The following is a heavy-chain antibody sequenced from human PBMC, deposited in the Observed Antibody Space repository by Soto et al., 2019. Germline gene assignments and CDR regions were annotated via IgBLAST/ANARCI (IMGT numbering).Heavy chain of an antibody. V-gene: IGHV3-7*04. Sequence: GGSLRLSCRASGFIFSNFWMNWVRQAPGKGLEWLGNINEDGSATTFVDSVKGRFSTSRDNAERSLYLQMNSLRAEDTAVYYCARGTSTPGFDYLGQGALVTVSS. CDR1: GFIFSNFW. CDR2: INEDGSAT. CDR3: ARGTSTPGFDY. J-gene: IGHJ4*02. D-gene: IGHD1-1*01.